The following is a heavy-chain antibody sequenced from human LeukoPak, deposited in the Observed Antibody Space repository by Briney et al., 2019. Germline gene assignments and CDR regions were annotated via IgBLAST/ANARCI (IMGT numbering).Heavy chain of an antibody. V-gene: IGHV3-33*01. CDR1: GFTFSSYG. Sequence: GGSLRLSCAASGFTFSSYGMHWVRQAPGKGLEWVAVIWYDGSNKYYADSVKGRFTISRDNSKNTLYLQMNGLRAEDTAVYYCARARDYYDSSGYSYWYFDRWGRGTLVTVSS. CDR2: IWYDGSNK. D-gene: IGHD3-22*01. CDR3: ARARDYYDSSGYSYWYFDR. J-gene: IGHJ2*01.